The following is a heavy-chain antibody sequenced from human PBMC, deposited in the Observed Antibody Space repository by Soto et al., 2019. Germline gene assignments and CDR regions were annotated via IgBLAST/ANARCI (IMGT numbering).Heavy chain of an antibody. D-gene: IGHD3-3*01. J-gene: IGHJ6*02. Sequence: QVQLVESGGGVVQPGRSLRLSCAASGFTFSSYGMHWVRQAPGKGLEWVAVISYDGSNKYYADSVKGRFTISRDNSKNPRYLQMNSLRAEDTAVYYCAKRFYDFWSGYYPIYYYYGMDVWGQGTTVTVSS. CDR3: AKRFYDFWSGYYPIYYYYGMDV. V-gene: IGHV3-30*18. CDR1: GFTFSSYG. CDR2: ISYDGSNK.